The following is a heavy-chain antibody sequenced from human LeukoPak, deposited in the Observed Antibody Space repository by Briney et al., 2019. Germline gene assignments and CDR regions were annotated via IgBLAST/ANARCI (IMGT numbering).Heavy chain of an antibody. CDR2: ISGSGGSGGST. CDR1: GFTFSSYA. Sequence: GGSLRLYCAASGFTFSSYAMSWVRQAPGKGLEWVSAISGSGGSGGSTYYADSVKGRFTISRDNSKNTLYLQMNSLRAEDTAVYYCAKDYGGWSYGDFESWGQGTLVTVSS. CDR3: AKDYGGWSYGDFES. J-gene: IGHJ4*02. D-gene: IGHD1-26*01. V-gene: IGHV3-23*01.